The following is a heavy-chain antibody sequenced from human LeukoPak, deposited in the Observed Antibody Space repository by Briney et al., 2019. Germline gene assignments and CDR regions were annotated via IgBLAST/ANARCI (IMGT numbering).Heavy chain of an antibody. D-gene: IGHD2-8*01. CDR3: ASTGCTNGVCYTFPHNRFDP. CDR2: IIPIFGTA. V-gene: IGHV1-69*05. J-gene: IGHJ5*02. Sequence: SVKVSCKASGGTFSSYAISWVRQAPGQGLEWMGGIIPIFGTANYAQKFQGRVTITTDESTSTAYMELSSLRSEDTAVYYCASTGCTNGVCYTFPHNRFDPWGQGTLVTVSS. CDR1: GGTFSSYA.